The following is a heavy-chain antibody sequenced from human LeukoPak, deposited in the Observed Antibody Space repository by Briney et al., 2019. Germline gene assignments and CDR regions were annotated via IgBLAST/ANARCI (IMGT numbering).Heavy chain of an antibody. CDR1: GGSISSGSYY. CDR3: ARADYTIFGVVDAFDI. J-gene: IGHJ3*02. D-gene: IGHD3-3*01. CDR2: IYTSGST. Sequence: SETLSLTCTVSGGSISSGSYYWSWIRQPAGKGLEWIGRIYTSGSTNYNPSLKSRVTISVDTSKNQFSLKLSSVTAADTAVYYCARADYTIFGVVDAFDIWGQGTMVTVSS. V-gene: IGHV4-61*02.